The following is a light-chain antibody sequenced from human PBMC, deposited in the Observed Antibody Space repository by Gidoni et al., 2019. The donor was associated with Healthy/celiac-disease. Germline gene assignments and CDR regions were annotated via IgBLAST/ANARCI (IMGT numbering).Light chain of an antibody. CDR3: SSYAGSNNYV. J-gene: IGLJ1*01. Sequence: HSALTHPPSSSGSPGQSVTISCTGTSSDVGGYNYVSWYQQHPGKAPKLMIYEVSKRPSGGPDRFSGSKSGNTASLTVSGLQAEDEADYYCSSYAGSNNYVFGTGTKVTVL. V-gene: IGLV2-8*01. CDR2: EVS. CDR1: SSDVGGYNY.